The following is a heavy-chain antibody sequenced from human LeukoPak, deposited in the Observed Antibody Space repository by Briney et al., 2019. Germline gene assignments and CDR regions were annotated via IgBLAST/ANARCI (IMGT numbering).Heavy chain of an antibody. Sequence: ASVKVSCKASGGTFSSYAISWVRQAPGQGLEWMGGIIPIFGTANHAQKFQGRVTITTDESTSTAYMELSSLRSEDTAVYYCARDQHYDFWSGYSVDWGQGTLVTVSS. CDR2: IIPIFGTA. CDR3: ARDQHYDFWSGYSVD. CDR1: GGTFSSYA. J-gene: IGHJ4*02. D-gene: IGHD3-3*01. V-gene: IGHV1-69*05.